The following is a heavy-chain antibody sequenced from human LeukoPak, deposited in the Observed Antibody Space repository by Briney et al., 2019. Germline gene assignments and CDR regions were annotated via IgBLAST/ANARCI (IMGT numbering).Heavy chain of an antibody. Sequence: SETLSLTCTVSGGSISSYYWSWIRQPPEKGLEWIGYIYYSGSTNYNPSLKSRVTISVDTSKNQFSLKLSSVTAADTAVYYCARSSYYYDNFDYWGQGTLVTVSS. CDR1: GGSISSYY. CDR2: IYYSGST. D-gene: IGHD3-22*01. V-gene: IGHV4-59*01. CDR3: ARSSYYYDNFDY. J-gene: IGHJ4*02.